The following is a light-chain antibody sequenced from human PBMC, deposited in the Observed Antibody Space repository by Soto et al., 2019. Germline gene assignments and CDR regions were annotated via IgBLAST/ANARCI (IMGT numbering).Light chain of an antibody. V-gene: IGKV3-20*01. Sequence: EIVLTQSTRTLSLSPGESATLSCTASQSVRSNYLAWYQQKPGQAPRLLMFGASGRATGTPPRFSGRWSGTDFTLTNSRLEPEDFAVYYCQQYGTSPLTFGGGTKVDI. CDR2: GAS. CDR3: QQYGTSPLT. CDR1: QSVRSNY. J-gene: IGKJ4*01.